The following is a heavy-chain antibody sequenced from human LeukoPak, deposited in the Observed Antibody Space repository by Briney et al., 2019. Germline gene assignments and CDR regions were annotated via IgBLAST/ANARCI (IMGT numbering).Heavy chain of an antibody. J-gene: IGHJ4*02. CDR2: IYYSGTT. V-gene: IGHV4-39*07. CDR1: GGSISSSSYY. D-gene: IGHD1-26*01. Sequence: SETLPLTCTVSGGSISSSSYYWGWIRQPPGKGLEWIGSIYYSGTTYYNPSLKSRVTISVDTSKNQFSLKLSSVTAADTAVYYCAREGVGATGGYFDYWGQGTLVTVSS. CDR3: AREGVGATGGYFDY.